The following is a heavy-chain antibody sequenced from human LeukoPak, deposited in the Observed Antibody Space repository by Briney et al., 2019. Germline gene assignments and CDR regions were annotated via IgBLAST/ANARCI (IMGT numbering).Heavy chain of an antibody. CDR3: AGDPDGVGMQWFYY. CDR2: IYTSGST. D-gene: IGHD6-19*01. Sequence: SETLSLTCTVSGGSISSYYWSWIRQPAGKGLEWIGRIYTSGSTNYNRSLKSRVTMSVDTSKNQFSLKLSSVTAADTAGYYCAGDPDGVGMQWFYYWGQGTLVTVSS. CDR1: GGSISSYY. V-gene: IGHV4-4*07. J-gene: IGHJ4*02.